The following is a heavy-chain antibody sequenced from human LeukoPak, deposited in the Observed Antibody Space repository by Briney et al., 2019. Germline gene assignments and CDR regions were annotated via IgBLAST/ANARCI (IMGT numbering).Heavy chain of an antibody. CDR1: GGSISSYY. CDR2: IYTSGST. Sequence: SETLSLTCTVSGGSISSYYWNWIRQTPGKGLEWIGRIYTSGSTNYNPSLKSRVTMSVDTSKNQFSLKLSSVTAADTAVYYCARESTVTLYYYYYYMDVWGKGTTVTVSS. V-gene: IGHV4-4*07. J-gene: IGHJ6*03. CDR3: ARESTVTLYYYYYYMDV. D-gene: IGHD4-17*01.